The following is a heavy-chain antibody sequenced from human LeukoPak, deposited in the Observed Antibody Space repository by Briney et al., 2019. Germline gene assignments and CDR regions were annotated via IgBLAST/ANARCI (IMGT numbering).Heavy chain of an antibody. CDR3: ARGPVSAWPAAGTFDP. J-gene: IGHJ5*02. CDR2: ISSSSSYI. D-gene: IGHD6-13*01. V-gene: IGHV3-21*01. Sequence: GGSLRLSCAASGFTFSSDSMNWGRQAPGKGLEWVSSISSSSSYIYYADSVKGRFHISRDNAKNSLYLQLNSLRAEDTAVYYCARGPVSAWPAAGTFDPWGQGTLVTVSS. CDR1: GFTFSSDS.